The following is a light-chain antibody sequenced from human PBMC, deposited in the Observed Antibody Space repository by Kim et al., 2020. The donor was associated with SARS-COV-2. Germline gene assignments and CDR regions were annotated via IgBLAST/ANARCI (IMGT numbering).Light chain of an antibody. J-gene: IGLJ3*02. Sequence: GRSVTIYCTGTSSDVGGYNYVSWYQQHPGKAPKLMIYDVSKRPSGVPDRFSGSKSGNTASLTISGLQAEDEADYYCCSYANSYTWVFGGGTQLTVL. V-gene: IGLV2-11*01. CDR3: CSYANSYTWV. CDR1: SSDVGGYNY. CDR2: DVS.